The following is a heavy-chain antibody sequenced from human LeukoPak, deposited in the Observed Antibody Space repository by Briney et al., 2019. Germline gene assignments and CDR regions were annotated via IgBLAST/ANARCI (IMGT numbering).Heavy chain of an antibody. V-gene: IGHV4-31*03. CDR3: ARDKVSYYYDSSGYYYVRAFDI. Sequence: SETLSLTCTVPGGSISSGGYSWSWIRQHPGKGLEWIGYIYYSGSTYYNPSLKSRVTISLDTSKNQFSLRLSSVTAADTAVYYCARDKVSYYYDSSGYYYVRAFDIWGQGTMVTASS. J-gene: IGHJ3*02. D-gene: IGHD3-22*01. CDR2: IYYSGST. CDR1: GGSISSGGYS.